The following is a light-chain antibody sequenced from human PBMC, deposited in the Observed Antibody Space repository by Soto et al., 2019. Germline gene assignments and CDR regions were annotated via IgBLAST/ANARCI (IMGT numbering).Light chain of an antibody. CDR1: SSDVGGYNY. CDR2: DVS. CDR3: SSYTSSSTLMV. Sequence: QSALTQPASVSGSPGQSITISCTGTSSDVGGYNYVSWYQQHPGKAPKLMIYDVSNRPSGVSNRFSGSTSGNTASLTISGLLAEDEADYYCSSYTSSSTLMVFVGGTTLTVL. J-gene: IGLJ2*01. V-gene: IGLV2-14*01.